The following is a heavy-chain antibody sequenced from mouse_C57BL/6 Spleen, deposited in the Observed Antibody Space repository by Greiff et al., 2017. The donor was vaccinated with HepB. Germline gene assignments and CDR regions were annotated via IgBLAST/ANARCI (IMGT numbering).Heavy chain of an antibody. CDR1: GYTFTSYW. D-gene: IGHD2-3*01. Sequence: QVQLQQSGAELVKPGASVKLSCKASGYTFTSYWMQWVKQRPGQGLEWIGEIDPSDSYTNYNQKFKGKATLTVDTSSSPAYMQLSSLTSEDSAVYYCARWLLPYYFDYWGQGTTLTVSS. V-gene: IGHV1-50*01. CDR2: IDPSDSYT. J-gene: IGHJ2*01. CDR3: ARWLLPYYFDY.